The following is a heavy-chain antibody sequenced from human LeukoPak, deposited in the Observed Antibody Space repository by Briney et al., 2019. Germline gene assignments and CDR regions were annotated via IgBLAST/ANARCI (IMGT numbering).Heavy chain of an antibody. D-gene: IGHD3-22*01. CDR1: GFTFSNYA. V-gene: IGHV3-23*01. Sequence: GGSLRLSCAASGFTFSNYAMSWVRQAPGKGLEWVSGISGSGGSTYYADSVKGRFTISRDNSKNTLYLQMNSLRAEDTAVYYCAKDGTYYYDSSGYYADYWGQGTLVTVSS. J-gene: IGHJ4*02. CDR2: ISGSGGST. CDR3: AKDGTYYYDSSGYYADY.